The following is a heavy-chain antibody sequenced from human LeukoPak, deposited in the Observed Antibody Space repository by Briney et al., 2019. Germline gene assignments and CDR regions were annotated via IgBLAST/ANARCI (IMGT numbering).Heavy chain of an antibody. J-gene: IGHJ6*02. CDR1: GFTFSSYA. CDR3: AKVPTVTTGTYYYYYYGMDV. V-gene: IGHV3-23*01. D-gene: IGHD4-17*01. Sequence: GGSLRLSCAASGFTFSSYAMSWVRQAPGKGLEWVSAISGSGGSTYYADSVKGRFAISRDNSKNTLYLQMNSLRAEDTAVYYCAKVPTVTTGTYYYYYYGMDVWGQGTTVTVSS. CDR2: ISGSGGST.